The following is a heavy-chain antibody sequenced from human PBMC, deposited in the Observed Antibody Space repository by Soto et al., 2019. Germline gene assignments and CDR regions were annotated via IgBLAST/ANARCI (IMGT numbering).Heavy chain of an antibody. D-gene: IGHD3-10*01. Sequence: GGSLRLSCAASGFTFSSYAMSWVRQAPGKGLEWVSAISGSGGSTYYADSVKGRFTISRDNSKNTLYLQMNSLRAEDTAVYYRAKSGYYGSGSYPPAAYWGQGTLVTVSS. CDR1: GFTFSSYA. CDR2: ISGSGGST. J-gene: IGHJ4*02. CDR3: AKSGYYGSGSYPPAAY. V-gene: IGHV3-23*01.